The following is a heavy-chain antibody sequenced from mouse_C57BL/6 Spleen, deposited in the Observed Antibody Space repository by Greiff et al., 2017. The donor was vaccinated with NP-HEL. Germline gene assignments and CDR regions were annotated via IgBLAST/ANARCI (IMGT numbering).Heavy chain of an antibody. Sequence: QVQLQQFGAELVRPGSSVKLSCKASGYTFTSYWMHWVKQRPIQGLEWIGNIDPSDSETHYNQKFKDKATLTVDKSSSTAYMQLSSLTSEDSAVYYCARSDYYGSSSYFDYWGQGTTLTVSS. CDR2: IDPSDSET. CDR3: ARSDYYGSSSYFDY. V-gene: IGHV1-52*01. J-gene: IGHJ2*01. CDR1: GYTFTSYW. D-gene: IGHD1-1*01.